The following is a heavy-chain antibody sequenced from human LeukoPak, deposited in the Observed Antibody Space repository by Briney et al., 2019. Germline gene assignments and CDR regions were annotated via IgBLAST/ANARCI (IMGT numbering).Heavy chain of an antibody. CDR1: GGSFSGYY. CDR3: ARAHNMVRGVITSYYFDY. J-gene: IGHJ4*02. D-gene: IGHD3-10*01. V-gene: IGHV4-34*01. CDR2: INHSGST. Sequence: PETLSLTCAVYGGSFSGYYWSWIRQPPGKGLEWIGEINHSGSTNYNPSLKSRVTISVDTSKNQFSLKLSSVTAADTAVYYCARAHNMVRGVITSYYFDYWGQGTLVTVSS.